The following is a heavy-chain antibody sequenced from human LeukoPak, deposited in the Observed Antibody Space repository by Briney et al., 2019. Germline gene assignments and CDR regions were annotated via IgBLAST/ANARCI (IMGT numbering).Heavy chain of an antibody. Sequence: SETLSLTCTVSGDSISSYYWSWIRQPPGKGLEWIGYIYYSGSTYYNPSLKSRVTISVDTSKNQFSLKLSSVTAADTAVYYCAREREYAFDIWGQGTMVTVSS. V-gene: IGHV4-30-4*08. CDR2: IYYSGST. D-gene: IGHD2/OR15-2a*01. CDR1: GDSISSYY. CDR3: AREREYAFDI. J-gene: IGHJ3*02.